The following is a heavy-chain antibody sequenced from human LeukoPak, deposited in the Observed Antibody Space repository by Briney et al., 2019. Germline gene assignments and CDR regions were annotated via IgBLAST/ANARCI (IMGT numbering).Heavy chain of an antibody. V-gene: IGHV3-7*03. CDR1: GFTFSTYW. CDR3: AKTRGRYFYGMDV. D-gene: IGHD1-7*01. J-gene: IGHJ6*02. CDR2: MRRDGNEI. Sequence: GGSLRLSCSASGFTFSTYWMSWVRQAPGKGLEWVANMRRDGNEIYYLDSVKGRFTISRDNAKNSLYLQMNSLRVEDTALYYCAKTRGRYFYGMDVWGQGTTVTVSS.